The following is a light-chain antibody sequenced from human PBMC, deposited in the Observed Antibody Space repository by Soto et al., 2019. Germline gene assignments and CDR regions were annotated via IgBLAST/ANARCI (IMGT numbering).Light chain of an antibody. CDR3: QQRWTSLT. CDR2: GAS. V-gene: IGKV3-11*01. Sequence: EIVLTQSPATLSLSPGDRATLSCRASQRVSSNLAWYQHKPGQAPRLLIFGASTRATGIPARISGSGSGTDFTLTISSIEPDAFAVYYWQQRWTSLTFGGGTKVDIK. J-gene: IGKJ4*02. CDR1: QRVSSN.